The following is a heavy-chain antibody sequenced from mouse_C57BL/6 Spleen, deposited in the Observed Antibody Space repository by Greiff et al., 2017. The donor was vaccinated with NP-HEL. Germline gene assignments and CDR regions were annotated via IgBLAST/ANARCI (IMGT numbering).Heavy chain of an antibody. V-gene: IGHV5-17*01. Sequence: DVQLVESGGGLVKPGGSLKLSCAASGFTFSDYGMHWVRQAPEKGLEWVAYISSGSSTIYYADTVKGRFTISRDNAKNTLFLQMTSLRSEDTAMYYCASTVVALYAMDYWGQGTSVTVSS. CDR2: ISSGSSTI. J-gene: IGHJ4*01. D-gene: IGHD1-1*01. CDR1: GFTFSDYG. CDR3: ASTVVALYAMDY.